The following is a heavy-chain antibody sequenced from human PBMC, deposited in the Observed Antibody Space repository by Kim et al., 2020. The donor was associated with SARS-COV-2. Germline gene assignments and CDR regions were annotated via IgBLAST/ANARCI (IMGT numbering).Heavy chain of an antibody. CDR2: IYHSGST. D-gene: IGHD3-3*01. V-gene: IGHV4-4*02. CDR1: GGSISSSNW. Sequence: SETLSLTCAVSGGSISSSNWWSWVRQPPGKGLEWIGEIYHSGSTNYNPSLKSRVTISVDKSKNQFSLKLSSVTAADTAVYYCARVGTDPITIFGVAPDGDGMDVWGQGTTVTVSS. J-gene: IGHJ6*02. CDR3: ARVGTDPITIFGVAPDGDGMDV.